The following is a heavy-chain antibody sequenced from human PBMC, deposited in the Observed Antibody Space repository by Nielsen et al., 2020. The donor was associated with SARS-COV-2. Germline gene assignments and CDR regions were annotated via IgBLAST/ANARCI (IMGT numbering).Heavy chain of an antibody. CDR3: AREEVDL. CDR1: GFTFSSYS. CDR2: ISSSSSYI. J-gene: IGHJ2*01. V-gene: IGHV3-21*01. Sequence: GESLKISCAASGFTFSSYSMNWVRQAPGKGLEWVSSISSSSSYIYYADSVKGRYTISRDNAKNSLYLQMNSLRAEDTAVYYCAREEVDLWGRGTLVTVSS.